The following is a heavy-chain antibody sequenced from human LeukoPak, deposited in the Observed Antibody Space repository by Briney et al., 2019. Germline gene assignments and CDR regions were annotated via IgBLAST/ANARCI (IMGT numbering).Heavy chain of an antibody. CDR2: IYYSGST. D-gene: IGHD3-22*01. Sequence: PSETLSLTCTVSGGSISSYYWSWIRQPPGKGLEWIGYIYYSGSTNYNPSLKSRVTISVDTSKNQFSLKLSSVTAADTAVYYCARYYYDSSGLNYYFDYWGQGTLVTVSS. J-gene: IGHJ4*02. CDR3: ARYYYDSSGLNYYFDY. CDR1: GGSISSYY. V-gene: IGHV4-59*08.